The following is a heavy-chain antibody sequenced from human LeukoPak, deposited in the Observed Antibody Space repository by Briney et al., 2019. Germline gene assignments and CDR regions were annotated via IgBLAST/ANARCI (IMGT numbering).Heavy chain of an antibody. Sequence: GGSLRLSCAASGFTFSSYWMSWVRQAPGKGLEWVANIKQDGSEKYYVDSVKGRFTISRDNAKNSLYLQMNSLRAEDTAVYYCARGRFGFDYGDYGHPFDIWGQGTMVTVSS. V-gene: IGHV3-7*01. CDR1: GFTFSSYW. J-gene: IGHJ3*02. CDR3: ARGRFGFDYGDYGHPFDI. CDR2: IKQDGSEK. D-gene: IGHD4-17*01.